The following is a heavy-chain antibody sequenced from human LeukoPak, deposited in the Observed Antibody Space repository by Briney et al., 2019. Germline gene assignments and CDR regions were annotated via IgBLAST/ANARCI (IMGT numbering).Heavy chain of an antibody. D-gene: IGHD3-10*01. CDR1: GFTFGSYA. J-gene: IGHJ4*02. Sequence: GGSLRLSCAASGFTFGSYAMSWVRQAPGKGLEWVSAISGSGGSTYYGDSVKGRFTMSRDNSKNTLYLQMNRLRAEDTAVYYCAKDLSKSRITMVRGVPSPADYWGQGTLVTVSS. CDR3: AKDLSKSRITMVRGVPSPADY. CDR2: ISGSGGST. V-gene: IGHV3-23*01.